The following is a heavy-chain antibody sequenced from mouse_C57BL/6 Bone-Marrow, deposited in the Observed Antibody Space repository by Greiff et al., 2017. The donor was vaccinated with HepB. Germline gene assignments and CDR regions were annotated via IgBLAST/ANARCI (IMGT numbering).Heavy chain of an antibody. D-gene: IGHD2-4*01. CDR3: TRRGIYDYALYY. Sequence: QVQLQRPGAELVKPGASVKLSCKASGYTFTSYWMHWVKQRPGQGLEWIGMIHPNSGSTNYNEKFKSKATLTVDKSSSTAYRQLSSLTSEDSAVYYCTRRGIYDYALYYWGQGTTLTVSS. V-gene: IGHV1-64*01. CDR2: IHPNSGST. CDR1: GYTFTSYW. J-gene: IGHJ2*01.